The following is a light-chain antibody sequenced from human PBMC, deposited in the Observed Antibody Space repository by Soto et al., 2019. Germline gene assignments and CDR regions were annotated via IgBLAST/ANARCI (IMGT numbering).Light chain of an antibody. CDR3: QQLQRTPFT. CDR2: GAS. J-gene: IGKJ3*01. CDR1: QDVSRY. V-gene: IGKV1-9*01. Sequence: QLTQSPSSLSASVGDRVTITCRASQDVSRYLAWYQQKAGKAPKLLIYGASTLQSGVPSRFSGYRSGTEFTLTISSLQPEDFATYHCQQLQRTPFTFGPGTTVDV.